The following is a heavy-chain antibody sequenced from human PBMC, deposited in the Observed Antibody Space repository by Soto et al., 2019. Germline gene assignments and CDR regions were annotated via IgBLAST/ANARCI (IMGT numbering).Heavy chain of an antibody. CDR1: GFTFSNYI. CDR2: ISSSSTYK. D-gene: IGHD3-3*01. CDR3: ARDPSPYDFWSGSKRPYGLDV. V-gene: IGHV3-21*01. Sequence: GGSLRLSCAASGFTFSNYIINWVRQAPGRGLEWVSSISSSSTYKYYADSVKGRFTISRDNAKNSLCLQMNSLRAEDTAVYYCARDPSPYDFWSGSKRPYGLDVWGQGTTVTVSS. J-gene: IGHJ6*02.